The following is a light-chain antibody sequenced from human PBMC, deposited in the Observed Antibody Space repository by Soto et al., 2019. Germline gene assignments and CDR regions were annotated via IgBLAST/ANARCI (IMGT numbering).Light chain of an antibody. J-gene: IGKJ1*01. CDR3: QQYNSYSQT. Sequence: DIQMTQSPSTLSASVGDRVTITCRASQSISSWLAWYQQKPGKAPKLLIYKASSLESGVPSRFSGSGSGTEFTLTISSLQPDDVATYYCQQYNSYSQTFGQGTKVEIK. CDR2: KAS. V-gene: IGKV1-5*03. CDR1: QSISSW.